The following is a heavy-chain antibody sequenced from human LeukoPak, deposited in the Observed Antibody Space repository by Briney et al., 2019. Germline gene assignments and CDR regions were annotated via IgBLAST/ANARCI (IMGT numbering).Heavy chain of an antibody. CDR3: ARDRVEMATISAFDI. V-gene: IGHV1-69*13. D-gene: IGHD5-24*01. CDR2: IIPIFGTA. J-gene: IGHJ3*02. CDR1: GGTFSSYA. Sequence: SVKVSCKASGGTFSSYAISWVRQAPGQGLEWMGGIIPIFGTANYAQKFQGRVTITADESTSTAYMELSSLRSEDAAVYYCARDRVEMATISAFDIWGQGTMVTVSS.